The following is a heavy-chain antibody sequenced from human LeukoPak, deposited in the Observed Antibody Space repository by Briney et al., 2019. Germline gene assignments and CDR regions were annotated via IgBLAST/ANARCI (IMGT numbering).Heavy chain of an antibody. Sequence: ASVKVSCKASGYTFTGYYMHWVRQAPGQGLEWMGWINPNSGGTNYAQKFQGRVTMTRDTSISTAYMELSRLRSDDTAVYYCAVTVVTPFGYFQHWGQGTLVTVSS. CDR1: GYTFTGYY. D-gene: IGHD4-23*01. CDR3: AVTVVTPFGYFQH. V-gene: IGHV1-2*02. J-gene: IGHJ1*01. CDR2: INPNSGGT.